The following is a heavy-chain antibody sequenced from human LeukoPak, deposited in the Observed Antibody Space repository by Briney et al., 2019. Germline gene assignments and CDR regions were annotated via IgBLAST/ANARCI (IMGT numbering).Heavy chain of an antibody. J-gene: IGHJ4*01. V-gene: IGHV1-18*01. D-gene: IGHD3-22*01. CDR2: ISAYNGNT. CDR3: ARVPDYYDSSGYYHXFDY. CDR1: GYTFTSYG. Sequence: ASVKVSCKASGYTFTSYGISWVRQAPGHGLEWMGWISAYNGNTNYAQKLQGRVTMTTDTSTSTAYMELRSLRSDDTAVYYCARVPDYYDSSGYYHXFDYWGXXXLVTVSS.